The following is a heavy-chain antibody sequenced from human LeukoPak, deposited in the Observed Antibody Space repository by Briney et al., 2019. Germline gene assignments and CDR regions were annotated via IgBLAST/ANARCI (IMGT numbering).Heavy chain of an antibody. V-gene: IGHV3-30*18. D-gene: IGHD6-19*01. Sequence: GGSLRLSCVASGFTFSSYGMHWVRQAPGKGLEWVAVISYDGSNKYYADSVKGRFTISRDNSKNTLYLQMNSLRAEDMAVYYCAKDSSGWSHYFDYWGQGTLVTVSS. CDR3: AKDSSGWSHYFDY. CDR2: ISYDGSNK. CDR1: GFTFSSYG. J-gene: IGHJ4*02.